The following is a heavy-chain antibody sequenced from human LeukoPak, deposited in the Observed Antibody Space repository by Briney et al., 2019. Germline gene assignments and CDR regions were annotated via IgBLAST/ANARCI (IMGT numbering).Heavy chain of an antibody. V-gene: IGHV4-34*01. Sequence: SETLSLTCAVYGGSFSGYYWSWIRQPPGKGLEWIGEINHSGGTNYNPSLKSRVTISVDTSKNQFSLKLSSVTAADTAVYYCARHRRYCSSTSCYGGFDPWGQGTLVTVSS. CDR1: GGSFSGYY. CDR2: INHSGGT. D-gene: IGHD2-2*01. CDR3: ARHRRYCSSTSCYGGFDP. J-gene: IGHJ5*02.